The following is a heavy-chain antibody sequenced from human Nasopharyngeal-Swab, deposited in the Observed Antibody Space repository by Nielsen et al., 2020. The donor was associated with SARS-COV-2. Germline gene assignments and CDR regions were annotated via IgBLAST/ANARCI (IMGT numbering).Heavy chain of an antibody. CDR2: IIPIFGTA. CDR3: ARDTTYYDSSGQFDY. V-gene: IGHV1-69*01. D-gene: IGHD3-22*01. J-gene: IGHJ4*02. Sequence: WGRQAPGRGLEWMGGIIPIFGTANYAQKFQGRVTITADESTSTAYMELSSLRSEDTAVYYCARDTTYYDSSGQFDYWGQGTLVTVSS.